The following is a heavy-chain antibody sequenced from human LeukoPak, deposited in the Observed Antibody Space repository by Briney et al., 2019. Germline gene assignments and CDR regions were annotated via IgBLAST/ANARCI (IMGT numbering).Heavy chain of an antibody. V-gene: IGHV4-31*03. CDR3: ARTIATGLKYFKD. J-gene: IGHJ4*02. D-gene: IGHD2-21*01. CDR2: IHYSGDT. CDR1: GGSISSGSYY. Sequence: SETLSLTCTVSGGSISSGSYYWSWIRQHPGKGLEWIGYIHYSGDTYYNPSLKSRVTIPVDTSKNQFSLKLSSVTAADTAVYYCARTIATGLKYFKDWGQGSLVTVAS.